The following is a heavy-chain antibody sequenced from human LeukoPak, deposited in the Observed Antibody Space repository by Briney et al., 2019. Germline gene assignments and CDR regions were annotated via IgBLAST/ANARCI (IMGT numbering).Heavy chain of an antibody. V-gene: IGHV1-3*01. CDR1: EYTFTDYA. J-gene: IGHJ4*02. CDR3: ARGRWSATTASYYLDF. CDR2: INAGNGNT. D-gene: IGHD5-24*01. Sequence: APAKVSCKASEYTFTDYAINWVRQAPGQRLEWMGWINAGNGNTRYSQRFQGRVTITRDTSASTAYMELSSLTSEDTAVYYCARGRWSATTASYYLDFWGQGTLVTVSS.